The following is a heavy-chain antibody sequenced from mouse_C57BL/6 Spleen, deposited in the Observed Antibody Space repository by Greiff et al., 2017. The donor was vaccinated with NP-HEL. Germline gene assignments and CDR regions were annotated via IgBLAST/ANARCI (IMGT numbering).Heavy chain of an antibody. CDR2: IWSGGST. CDR3: ARNPDYYCSSSYYAMDY. J-gene: IGHJ4*01. CDR1: GFSLTSYG. D-gene: IGHD1-1*01. Sequence: VMLVESGPGLVQPSQSLSITCTVSGFSLTSYGVHWVRQSPGKGLEWLGVIWSGGSTDYNAAFISRLSISKDNSKSQVFFKMNSLQADDTAIYYCARNPDYYCSSSYYAMDYWGQGTSVTVSS. V-gene: IGHV2-2*01.